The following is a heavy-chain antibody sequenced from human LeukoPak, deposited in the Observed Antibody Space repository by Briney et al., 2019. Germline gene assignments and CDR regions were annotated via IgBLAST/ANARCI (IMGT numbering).Heavy chain of an antibody. CDR3: ARDPYSGSYGDYYYYMDV. V-gene: IGHV3-23*01. CDR1: GFTFNDFA. Sequence: GGSLRLSCAASGFTFNDFAMSWVRQAPGEGLEWVSSLSGSGRNIYYADSVKGRFTISRDNSKNSLYLQMNSLRAEDTAVYYCARDPYSGSYGDYYYYMDVWGKGTTVTISS. J-gene: IGHJ6*03. D-gene: IGHD1-26*01. CDR2: LSGSGRNI.